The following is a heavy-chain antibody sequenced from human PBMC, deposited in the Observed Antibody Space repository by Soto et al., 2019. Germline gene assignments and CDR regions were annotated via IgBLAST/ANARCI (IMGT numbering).Heavy chain of an antibody. CDR2: IYPGDSDT. CDR1: GYSFTSYW. CDR3: ARSGYSSSWYPANNWFDP. J-gene: IGHJ5*02. V-gene: IGHV5-51*01. Sequence: GESLKISCTGSGYSFTSYWIGWVRQMPGKGLEWMGIIYPGDSDTRYSPSFQGQVTISADKSISTAYLQWSSLKASDTAMYYCARSGYSSSWYPANNWFDPWGQGTLVTVSS. D-gene: IGHD6-13*01.